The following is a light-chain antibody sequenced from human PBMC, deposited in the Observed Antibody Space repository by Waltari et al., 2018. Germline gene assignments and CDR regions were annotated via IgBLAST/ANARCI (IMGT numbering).Light chain of an antibody. Sequence: IQLTQSPSPPSASVGDRVTTTCRARQGISNYLAWYQQKPGKAPTLLIYAASTLQSGVPSRFSGSGSGTDFTLTFSSLQPEDFATYYCQQLNSYQWTFGQGTKVEIK. V-gene: IGKV1-9*01. CDR3: QQLNSYQWT. CDR2: AAS. CDR1: QGISNY. J-gene: IGKJ1*01.